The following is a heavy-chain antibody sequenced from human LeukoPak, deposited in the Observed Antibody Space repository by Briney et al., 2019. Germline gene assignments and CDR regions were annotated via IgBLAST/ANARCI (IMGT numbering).Heavy chain of an antibody. J-gene: IGHJ4*02. D-gene: IGHD2-2*01. CDR2: IQSDGSYK. Sequence: GGSLRLSCAVSAFPSSSSAMHWVRQAPGKGLECVAFIQSDGSYKHYSDSVKGRFTISRDNSKNTLYLEMNSLRVVDTGVYYCATHCSGTTCHRDYWGQGTLVTVSS. CDR3: ATHCSGTTCHRDY. CDR1: AFPSSSSA. V-gene: IGHV3-30*02.